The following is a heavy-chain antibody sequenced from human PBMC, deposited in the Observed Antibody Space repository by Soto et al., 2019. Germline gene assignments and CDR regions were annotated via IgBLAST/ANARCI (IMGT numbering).Heavy chain of an antibody. CDR3: APDYDILTGYSSAHFDY. CDR1: GFTFSSYG. Sequence: QVQRVESGGGVVQPGRSLILSCAASGFTFSSYGMHWVRQAPGKGLEWVAVISYDGSNKYYADSVKGRFTISRDTSKNTLYLQMNSLRAEDTAVYYCAPDYDILTGYSSAHFDYWGQGTLVTVSS. V-gene: IGHV3-30*03. D-gene: IGHD3-9*01. J-gene: IGHJ4*02. CDR2: ISYDGSNK.